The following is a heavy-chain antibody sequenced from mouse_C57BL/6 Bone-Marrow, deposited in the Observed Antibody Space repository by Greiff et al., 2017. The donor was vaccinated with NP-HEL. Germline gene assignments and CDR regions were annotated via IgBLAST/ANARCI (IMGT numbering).Heavy chain of an antibody. Sequence: EVQGVESGGGLVKPGGSLKLSCAASGFTFSSYAMSWVRQTPEKRLEWVATISDGGSYTYYPDNVKGRFTISRDNAKNNLYLQMSHLKSEDTAMYYCARSGALLLRTWFAYGGQGTLVTVSA. CDR1: GFTFSSYA. V-gene: IGHV5-4*01. CDR3: ARSGALLLRTWFAY. J-gene: IGHJ3*01. D-gene: IGHD1-1*01. CDR2: ISDGGSYT.